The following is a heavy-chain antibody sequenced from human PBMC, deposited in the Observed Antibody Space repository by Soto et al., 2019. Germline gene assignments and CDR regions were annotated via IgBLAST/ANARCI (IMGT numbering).Heavy chain of an antibody. Sequence: QVQLQQWGAGLLKPSETLSLTCAVYGGSFSGYYWSWIRQPPGKGLEWIGEINQSGSTNYNPSLTSRVTISVDTSKNQFSLKLSSVTAADTAVYYCARTYSSSWSPFDHWGQGTLVTVSS. CDR2: INQSGST. D-gene: IGHD6-13*01. CDR3: ARTYSSSWSPFDH. V-gene: IGHV4-34*01. CDR1: GGSFSGYY. J-gene: IGHJ4*02.